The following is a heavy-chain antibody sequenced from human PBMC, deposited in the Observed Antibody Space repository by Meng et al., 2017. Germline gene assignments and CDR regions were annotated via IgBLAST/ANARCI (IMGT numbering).Heavy chain of an antibody. CDR2: ITKDGSRK. CDR1: GFTFRNYE. V-gene: IGHV3-30*16. Sequence: RLVASGGVWVHSGRSLKLSWEASGFTFRNYEIHWVRQAPCKGLAWVACITKDGSRKYYLGSVRGRFTISRDNSKNTLYLEMNSLRSEDTALYYCARDFDYWGQGTLVTVSS. CDR3: ARDFDY. J-gene: IGHJ4*02.